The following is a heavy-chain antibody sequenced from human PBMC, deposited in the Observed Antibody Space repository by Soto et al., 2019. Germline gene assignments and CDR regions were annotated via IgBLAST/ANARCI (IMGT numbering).Heavy chain of an antibody. Sequence: QVQLVESGGGVVQPGRSLRLSCAASGFTFSSYGMHWVRQAPGKGLEWVAVISYDGSNKYYADSVKGRFTISRDNSKNTLYLQMNSLRAEDTAVYYCAKDLMIHRYYYYYGMDVWGQGTTVTVSS. CDR3: AKDLMIHRYYYYYGMDV. CDR2: ISYDGSNK. CDR1: GFTFSSYG. V-gene: IGHV3-30*18. J-gene: IGHJ6*02. D-gene: IGHD3-16*01.